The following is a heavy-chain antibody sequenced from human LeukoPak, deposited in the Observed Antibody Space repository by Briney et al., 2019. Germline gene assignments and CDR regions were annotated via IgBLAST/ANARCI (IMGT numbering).Heavy chain of an antibody. CDR1: GFNVTTNN. CDR3: GRRFCNSCPLDF. V-gene: IGHV3-66*04. J-gene: IGHJ4*02. D-gene: IGHD2-21*01. Sequence: GGSLRLSCVGSGFNVTTNNMYWVRQAPGKGLECVSTFLAGGLLDYADSVRDRFTISRDTSKNTMYLQMNSLSAEDTAVYYCGRRFCNSCPLDFWGQGTLVTVSS. CDR2: FLAGGLL.